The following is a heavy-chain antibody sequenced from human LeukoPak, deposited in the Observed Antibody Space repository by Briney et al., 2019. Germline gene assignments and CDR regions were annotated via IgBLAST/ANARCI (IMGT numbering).Heavy chain of an antibody. V-gene: IGHV1-8*01. CDR3: ARGPSQDYGPGSSWFDP. J-gene: IGHJ5*02. Sequence: ASVKVSCKASGYTFTTYDINWVRQVTGQGLEWMGWMNPNSGNTGYAQKIQGRVTMTRNTSINTAYMELSSLRSEDTAVYYCARGPSQDYGPGSSWFDPWGQGTLVTVSS. CDR2: MNPNSGNT. D-gene: IGHD3-10*01. CDR1: GYTFTTYD.